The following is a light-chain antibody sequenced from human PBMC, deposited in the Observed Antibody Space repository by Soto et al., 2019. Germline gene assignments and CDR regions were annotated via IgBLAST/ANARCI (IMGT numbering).Light chain of an antibody. V-gene: IGKV3-15*01. CDR2: GAS. CDR1: QSVNVN. Sequence: VVLTQSPATLSLSPGERATLSCRASQSVNVNLAWHQQKPGQAPRLLIYGASTRAADVPARFSGSGSGTEFTITISSLQSADFAVSYCQQYNHWPPYTFGQGTKLEIK. CDR3: QQYNHWPPYT. J-gene: IGKJ2*01.